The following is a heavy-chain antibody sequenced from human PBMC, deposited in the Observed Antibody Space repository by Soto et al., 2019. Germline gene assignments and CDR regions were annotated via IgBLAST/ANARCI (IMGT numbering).Heavy chain of an antibody. J-gene: IGHJ3*02. CDR1: GDSVSSNSAA. V-gene: IGHV6-1*01. CDR2: TYYRSKWYN. D-gene: IGHD2-2*01. CDR3: ANAIVVVRAAIKNAFDI. Sequence: SQTLSLTCAISGDSVSSNSAAWNWIRQSPSRSLEWLGRTYYRSKWYNDYAVSVISRITINPDTSKNQFSLQLTSVTPEDTSVYYSANAIVVVRAAIKNAFDIWGQGTMVTVSS.